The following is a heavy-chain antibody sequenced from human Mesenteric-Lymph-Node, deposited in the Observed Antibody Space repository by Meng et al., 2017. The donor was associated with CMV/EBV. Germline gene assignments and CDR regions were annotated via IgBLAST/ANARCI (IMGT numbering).Heavy chain of an antibody. CDR1: GGSISSGDNY. J-gene: IGHJ5*02. CDR3: ARVVAAGTYNWFDP. V-gene: IGHV4-61*08. CDR2: IYYSGST. Sequence: GSLRLSCIVSGGSISSGDNYWSWIRQPPGKGLEWIGYIYYSGSTNYNPSLKSRVTISVDTSKNQFSLKLSSVTAADTAVYYCARVVAAGTYNWFDPWGQGTLVTVSS. D-gene: IGHD6-13*01.